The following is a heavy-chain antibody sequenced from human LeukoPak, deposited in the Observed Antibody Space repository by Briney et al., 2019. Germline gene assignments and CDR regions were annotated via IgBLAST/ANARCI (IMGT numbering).Heavy chain of an antibody. CDR1: GFTFSSYA. Sequence: PGGSLRLSCAASGFTFSSYAMSWVRQAPGKGLEWVSAISGSGGSTYYADSVKGRFTISRDNSKNTLYLQMYSLRAEDTAVYYCAKEVSFRAAAGTLEYFQHWGQGTLVTVSS. CDR2: ISGSGGST. J-gene: IGHJ1*01. CDR3: AKEVSFRAAAGTLEYFQH. V-gene: IGHV3-23*01. D-gene: IGHD6-13*01.